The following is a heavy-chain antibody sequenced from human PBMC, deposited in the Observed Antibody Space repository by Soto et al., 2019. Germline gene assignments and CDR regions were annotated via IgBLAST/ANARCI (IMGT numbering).Heavy chain of an antibody. V-gene: IGHV4-39*01. J-gene: IGHJ6*04. Sequence: SETLSLTCTVSGGSISSSSYYWGWIRQPPGKGLEWIGSIFYSGSTYYNPSLKSRVTISVDTSKNQFSLKLSSVTAADTAVYYCVCIFSGGYSNGFYNTGMDVWGKGTRFT. CDR3: VCIFSGGYSNGFYNTGMDV. CDR2: IFYSGST. CDR1: GGSISSSSYY. D-gene: IGHD5-18*01.